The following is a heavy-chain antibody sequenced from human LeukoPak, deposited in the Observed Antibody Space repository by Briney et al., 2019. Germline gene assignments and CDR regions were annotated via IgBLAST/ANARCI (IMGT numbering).Heavy chain of an antibody. CDR3: AREAVAGAFLEY. V-gene: IGHV1-18*01. J-gene: IGHJ4*02. CDR2: ISSYNGNT. CDR1: GYTFADYG. D-gene: IGHD6-19*01. Sequence: ASVKVSCKASGYTFADYGITWVRQAPGQGLEWMGWISSYNGNTNYAQKFQGRVTMTTDTSTSTAYMELRSLRSDDTAVYYCAREAVAGAFLEYWGQGTLVTVSS.